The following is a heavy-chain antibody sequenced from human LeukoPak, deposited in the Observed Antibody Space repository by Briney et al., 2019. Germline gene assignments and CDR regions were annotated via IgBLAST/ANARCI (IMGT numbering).Heavy chain of an antibody. D-gene: IGHD6-13*01. CDR2: IDHSGST. V-gene: IGHV4-34*01. CDR1: GGSFSGYY. Sequence: SSETPSLTCAVYGGSFSGYYWSWIRQPPGKGLEWIGEIDHSGSTNYNPSLKSRVTISVDTSKNQFSLKLSSVTAADTAVYYCARGPGIAAAKRYGMDVWGKGTTVTVSS. J-gene: IGHJ6*04. CDR3: ARGPGIAAAKRYGMDV.